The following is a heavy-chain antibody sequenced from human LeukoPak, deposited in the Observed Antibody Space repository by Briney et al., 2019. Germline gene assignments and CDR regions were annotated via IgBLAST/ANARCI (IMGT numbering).Heavy chain of an antibody. Sequence: PSQTRSLTCTVSGGSISSGDYYWSWIRQPPGKGLEWIGYIYYSGSTYYNPSLKSRVTISVDTSKNQFSLKLSSVTAADTGVYYCARGPNCGGDCYSGYGMDVWGQGTTVTVSS. CDR3: ARGPNCGGDCYSGYGMDV. CDR1: GGSISSGDYY. J-gene: IGHJ6*02. D-gene: IGHD2-21*02. CDR2: IYYSGST. V-gene: IGHV4-30-4*01.